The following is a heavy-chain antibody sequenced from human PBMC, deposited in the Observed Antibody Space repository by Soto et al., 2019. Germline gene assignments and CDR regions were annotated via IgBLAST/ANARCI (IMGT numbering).Heavy chain of an antibody. CDR1: GYTFTSYY. CDR2: INPSGGST. V-gene: IGHV1-46*03. Sequence: ASVKVSCKASGYTFTSYYMHWVRQAPGQGLEWMGIINPSGGSTSYAQKFQGRVTMTRDTSTSTVYMELSSLRSEDTAVYYCARVGGYYDSSGYYYVDYFDYWGQGTLVTVSS. D-gene: IGHD3-22*01. CDR3: ARVGGYYDSSGYYYVDYFDY. J-gene: IGHJ4*02.